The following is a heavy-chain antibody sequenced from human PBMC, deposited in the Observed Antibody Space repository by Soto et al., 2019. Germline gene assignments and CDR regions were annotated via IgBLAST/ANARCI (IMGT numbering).Heavy chain of an antibody. CDR1: GDSLTSYW. V-gene: IGHV5-51*01. CDR3: ARRRYCSGGSCGDAFDI. CDR2: IYPGDSYT. J-gene: IGHJ3*02. D-gene: IGHD2-15*01. Sequence: VAAVKISGEVSGDSLTSYWMGLVLQIPGKFLEWMCIIYPGDSYTRYRPSFQGQVTISADKSISTAYLQWSSLKASDTAMYYCARRRYCSGGSCGDAFDIWGHGTMVTVS.